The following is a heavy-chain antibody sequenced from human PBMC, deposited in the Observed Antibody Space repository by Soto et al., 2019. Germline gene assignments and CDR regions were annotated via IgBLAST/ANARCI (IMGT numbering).Heavy chain of an antibody. CDR2: SYHSGSS. CDR1: GGSINSAGHP. J-gene: IGHJ4*02. D-gene: IGHD3-22*01. CDR3: ARGCYESSDYCVDSPIFDY. V-gene: IGHV4-30-2*05. Sequence: TLSLTCTVSGGSINSAGHPWVWVRQSPGKGLEWIGYSYHSGSSYYNPSLKSRLTISFGTPMNQFSLKLTSVTAADTAVYYCARGCYESSDYCVDSPIFDYWGQGSLVTVSS.